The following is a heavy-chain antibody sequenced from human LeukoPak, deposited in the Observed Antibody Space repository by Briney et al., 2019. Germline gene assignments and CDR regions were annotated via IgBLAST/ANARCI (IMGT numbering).Heavy chain of an antibody. CDR2: IYSGGTT. D-gene: IGHD5-18*01. CDR3: ARVDTVMAYYFDL. J-gene: IGHJ4*02. Sequence: PGGSLRLSCAASGFTFSIYSMNWVREAPGKGLEWVSTIYSGGTTYYADSVMGRFTISRHNSRNTLYLQMNSLRAEDTAVYYCARVDTVMAYYFDLWGQGTLVTVSS. CDR1: GFTFSIYS. V-gene: IGHV3-53*04.